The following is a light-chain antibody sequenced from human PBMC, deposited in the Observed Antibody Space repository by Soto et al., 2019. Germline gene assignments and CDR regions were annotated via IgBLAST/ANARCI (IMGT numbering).Light chain of an antibody. CDR3: QQAASFPIT. CDR2: TGS. Sequence: DTQMTQSPSYLSASLGDRVTLTCRASQGIKNWLAWYQQKPGKAPNLLIYTGSSLQSGVPSRFSGSGSGTDFTLTINSLQPEDFATYYCQQAASFPITFGQGTRLEIK. CDR1: QGIKNW. J-gene: IGKJ5*01. V-gene: IGKV1-12*01.